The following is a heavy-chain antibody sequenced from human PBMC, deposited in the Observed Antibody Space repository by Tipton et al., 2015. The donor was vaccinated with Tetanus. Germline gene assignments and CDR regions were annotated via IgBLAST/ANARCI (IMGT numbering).Heavy chain of an antibody. D-gene: IGHD2-15*01. V-gene: IGHV3-23*01. CDR1: GFTFSSSA. Sequence: SLRLSCAASGFTFSSSAMNWVRQAPGKGLEWVSGISGSGGSTYFPDSVKGRFTISRDNSTDTLYLQMNSLRAEDTAVYYCAKAVVGAYYYYGMDVWGQGTTVTVSS. CDR3: AKAVVGAYYYYGMDV. CDR2: ISGSGGST. J-gene: IGHJ6*02.